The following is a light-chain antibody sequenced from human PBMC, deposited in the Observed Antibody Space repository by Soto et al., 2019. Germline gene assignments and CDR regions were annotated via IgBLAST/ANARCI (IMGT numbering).Light chain of an antibody. CDR3: QSYDSSLSGGV. J-gene: IGLJ3*02. Sequence: QTVVTQPPSVSGAPGQRVTISCTGSSSNIGAGYDVHWYQQLPGTAPKLLIYGNSNRPSGVPDRFSGSKSGTSASLAIPGLQAEDEADYYGQSYDSSLSGGVFGGGTKLTVL. CDR1: SSNIGAGYD. CDR2: GNS. V-gene: IGLV1-40*01.